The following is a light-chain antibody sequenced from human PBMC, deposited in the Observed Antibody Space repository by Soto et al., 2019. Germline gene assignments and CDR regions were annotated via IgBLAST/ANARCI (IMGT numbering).Light chain of an antibody. CDR1: SSDVGGYNY. V-gene: IGLV2-8*01. J-gene: IGLJ1*01. Sequence: QSVLTQPPSASGSHGQSVTISCTETSSDVGGYNYVSWYQQHPGQAPKLMIYEVSKRPSGVPDRFSGSKSGNTASLTASGLQAEDEADYYCSSYAGSNNYVFGTGTKVTVL. CDR3: SSYAGSNNYV. CDR2: EVS.